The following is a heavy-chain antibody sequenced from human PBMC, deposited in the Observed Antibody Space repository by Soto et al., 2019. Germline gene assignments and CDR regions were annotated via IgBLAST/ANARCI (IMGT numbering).Heavy chain of an antibody. CDR1: GFTFHNYG. CDR3: ARAIEEVPAAAQGY. Sequence: PGGSLRLSCVGSGFTFHNYGMSWVRQAPGKGLEWLSSIDITGTYIYYANSLKGRFTISRDNAKGSLYLQMNSLRAEDTAVYYCARAIEEVPAAAQGYWGQGTPVTVSS. CDR2: IDITGTYI. D-gene: IGHD2-2*01. J-gene: IGHJ4*02. V-gene: IGHV3-21*01.